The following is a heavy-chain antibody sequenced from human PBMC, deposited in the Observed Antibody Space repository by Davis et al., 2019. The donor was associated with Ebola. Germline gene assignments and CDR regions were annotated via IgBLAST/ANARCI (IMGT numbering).Heavy chain of an antibody. CDR1: GFTVSSNY. J-gene: IGHJ6*02. Sequence: GGSLRLSCAASGFTVSSNYMSWVRQAPGKGLEWVSVIYSGGSTYYADSVKGRFTISRDNSKNTLYLQMNSLRAEDTAVYYCTTDRRRFLRSMDVWGQGTTVTVSS. D-gene: IGHD3-3*01. CDR3: TTDRRRFLRSMDV. V-gene: IGHV3-66*01. CDR2: IYSGGST.